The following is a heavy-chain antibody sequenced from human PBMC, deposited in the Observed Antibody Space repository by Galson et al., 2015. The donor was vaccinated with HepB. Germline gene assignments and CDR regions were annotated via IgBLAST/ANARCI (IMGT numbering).Heavy chain of an antibody. CDR1: GFTFSKIT. CDR3: ATGGPTTTVPENRYFGY. D-gene: IGHD4-17*01. V-gene: IGHV3-30*04. CDR2: ITYDGSNK. J-gene: IGHJ4*02. Sequence: SLRLSCAASGFTFSKITMHWVRQAPGKGLVWVAVITYDGSNKDYADSVKGRFTISRDNSKTTLYLQMNSLSIEDTAVYYCATGGPTTTVPENRYFGYWGQGTLVSVSS.